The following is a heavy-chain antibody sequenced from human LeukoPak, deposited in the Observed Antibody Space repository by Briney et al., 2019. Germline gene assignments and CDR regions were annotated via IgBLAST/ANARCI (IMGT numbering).Heavy chain of an antibody. Sequence: PGGSLRLSCAASGFTFSSYAMHWVRQAPGKGLEWVAVISFDGSTKYYADSVKGRFTISRDNSKNTLYPQMNSLKTEDTAVYYCARDGGSGGYVGDYWGQGTLVIVSS. J-gene: IGHJ4*02. V-gene: IGHV3-30-3*01. CDR2: ISFDGSTK. CDR1: GFTFSSYA. D-gene: IGHD5-12*01. CDR3: ARDGGSGGYVGDY.